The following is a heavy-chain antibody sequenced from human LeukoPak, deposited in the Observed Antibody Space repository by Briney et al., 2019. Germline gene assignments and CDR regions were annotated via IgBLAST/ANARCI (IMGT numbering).Heavy chain of an antibody. CDR1: GYSFTSYW. Sequence: GESLKISCKGSGYSFTSYWIGWVRQMPGKGLEWMGIIYPGDSDTRYSPSFQGQVTISADKSISTAYLQWSSLKTSDTAMYYCARRYCSSTSCYYFDYWGQGTLVTVSS. D-gene: IGHD2-2*01. V-gene: IGHV5-51*01. CDR2: IYPGDSDT. J-gene: IGHJ4*02. CDR3: ARRYCSSTSCYYFDY.